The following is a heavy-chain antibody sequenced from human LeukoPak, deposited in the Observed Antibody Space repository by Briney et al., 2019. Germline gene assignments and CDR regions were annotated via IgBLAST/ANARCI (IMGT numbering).Heavy chain of an antibody. CDR2: ISSSGSYI. D-gene: IGHD4-11*01. CDR3: SRGSNCDY. CDR1: GFTFSTYS. J-gene: IGHJ4*02. V-gene: IGHV3-21*01. Sequence: GGSLRLSCVASGFTFSTYSMNWVRQAPGKGLEWVSSISSSGSYIYYADSVKGRFTTSRDNAKNSLFLQMNGLRAEDTAVYYCSRGSNCDYWGQGTLVTVSS.